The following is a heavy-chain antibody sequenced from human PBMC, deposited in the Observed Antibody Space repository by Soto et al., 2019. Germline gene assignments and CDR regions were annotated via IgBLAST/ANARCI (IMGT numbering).Heavy chain of an antibody. CDR2: IYYDGST. Sequence: SETLSLTCTVSGGSINSNNYYWAWIRQPPGKGLAWIASIYYDGSTYYNPSLKSRVSISVDTSKNHFSLKLTSATAADTAVYYCAKVVVAATRHTDFDSWGQGTLVTVSS. CDR1: GGSINSNNYY. D-gene: IGHD2-15*01. V-gene: IGHV4-39*02. J-gene: IGHJ4*02. CDR3: AKVVVAATRHTDFDS.